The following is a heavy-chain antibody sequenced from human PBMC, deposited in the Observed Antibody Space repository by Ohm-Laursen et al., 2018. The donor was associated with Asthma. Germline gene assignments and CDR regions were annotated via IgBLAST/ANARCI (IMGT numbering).Heavy chain of an antibody. CDR2: IGSGSSYI. CDR1: GFTFSSSG. J-gene: IGHJ4*02. CDR3: ASRTATDYYFDY. V-gene: IGHV3-21*06. D-gene: IGHD1-1*01. Sequence: SLILSCAASGFTFSSSGMNWVRQAPGKGLEWVSSIGSGSSYIYYADSVKGRFTISRDNAKNSLYLQMNSLRAEDTAVYYCASRTATDYYFDYWGQGTLVTVSS.